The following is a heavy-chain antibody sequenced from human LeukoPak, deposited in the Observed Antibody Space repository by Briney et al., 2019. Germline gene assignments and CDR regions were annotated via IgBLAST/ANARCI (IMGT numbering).Heavy chain of an antibody. CDR1: EYTFSSYA. Sequence: PGGSLRLFCAASEYTFSSYAMNWVRQAPGKGLEWVSGISGSGSRTHYADSVKGRFTISRDNSKNTLYLQMNTLRAEDTAVYYCARDDSGDYVPDSWGQRTLVTVSS. V-gene: IGHV3-23*01. CDR2: ISGSGSRT. CDR3: ARDDSGDYVPDS. D-gene: IGHD4-17*01. J-gene: IGHJ5*01.